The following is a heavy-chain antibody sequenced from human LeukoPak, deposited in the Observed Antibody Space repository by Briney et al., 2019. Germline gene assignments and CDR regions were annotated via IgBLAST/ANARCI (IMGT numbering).Heavy chain of an antibody. CDR1: GFMFSDYF. CDR3: ARVLNYYDSSGYYFSY. Sequence: GGSLRLSCAASGFMFSDYFMSWIRQAPGKELEWISYISSNSKYTKYADSVKGRFTISRDNAKKSLYLQMNSLRAEDTAVYYCARVLNYYDSSGYYFSYWGQGTLVTVSS. CDR2: ISSNSKYT. J-gene: IGHJ4*02. V-gene: IGHV3-11*05. D-gene: IGHD3-22*01.